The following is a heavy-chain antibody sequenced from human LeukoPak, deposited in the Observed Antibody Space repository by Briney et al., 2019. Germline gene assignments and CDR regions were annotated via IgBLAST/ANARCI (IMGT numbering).Heavy chain of an antibody. CDR1: GGSFSGYY. J-gene: IGHJ6*02. D-gene: IGHD6-13*01. CDR3: ARVAAAGIYYYYGMDV. CDR2: INDSGST. Sequence: SETLSLTCAVYGGSFSGYYWSWIRQPPGKGLEWIGEINDSGSTNYNPSLKSRVTISVDTSKNQLSLELSSVTAADTAVYYCARVAAAGIYYYYGMDVWGQGTTVTVSS. V-gene: IGHV4-34*01.